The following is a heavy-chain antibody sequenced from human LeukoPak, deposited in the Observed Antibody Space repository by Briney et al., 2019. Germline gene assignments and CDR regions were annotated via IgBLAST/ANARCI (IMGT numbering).Heavy chain of an antibody. V-gene: IGHV3-53*05. Sequence: GGSLRLSCAASGFTVSSNYMSWVRQAPGKGLEWVSVIYSGGSTYYADSVKGRFTISRDNSKNTLYLQMNSLRAEDTAVYYCAKDPFVDTAMGVDYWGQGTLVTVSS. J-gene: IGHJ4*02. D-gene: IGHD5-18*01. CDR1: GFTVSSNY. CDR2: IYSGGST. CDR3: AKDPFVDTAMGVDY.